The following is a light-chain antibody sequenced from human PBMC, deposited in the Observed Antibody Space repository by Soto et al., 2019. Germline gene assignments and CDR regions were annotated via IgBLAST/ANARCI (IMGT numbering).Light chain of an antibody. CDR3: CSYAGSSTFVV. CDR2: EVS. J-gene: IGLJ2*01. Sequence: QSALTQPASVSGSPGQSITISCTGTSSDVGSYNLVSWYQQHPGKAPKLMIYEVSKPPSGVSNRFSGSKSGNTASLTLSGLPAEDEADYYCCSYAGSSTFVVFGGGTKLTVL. V-gene: IGLV2-23*02. CDR1: SSDVGSYNL.